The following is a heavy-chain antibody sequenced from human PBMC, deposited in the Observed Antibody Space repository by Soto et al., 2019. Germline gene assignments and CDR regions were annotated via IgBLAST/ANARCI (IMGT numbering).Heavy chain of an antibody. J-gene: IGHJ6*02. CDR2: IYHSGST. Sequence: SETLSLTCAVSGGSICSGGYSWSWIRQPPGKGLEWIGYIYHSGSTYYNPSLKSRVTISVDRSKNQFSLKLSSVTAADTAVYYCARDRLAGGMDVWGQGTTVTVSS. V-gene: IGHV4-30-2*01. CDR1: GGSICSGGYS. D-gene: IGHD3-16*01. CDR3: ARDRLAGGMDV.